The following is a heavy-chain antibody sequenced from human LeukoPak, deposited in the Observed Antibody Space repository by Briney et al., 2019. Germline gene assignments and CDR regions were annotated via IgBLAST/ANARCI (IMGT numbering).Heavy chain of an antibody. CDR1: GYTFTTYA. V-gene: IGHV1-3*01. CDR3: ARGIVVQPSANWSDP. D-gene: IGHD2-2*01. CDR2: INADDGNT. Sequence: AASVKVSCKPSGYTFTTYAIHWVRQAPGQRLEWMGLINADDGNTRYSQRFQGRVTITRDTSANTAYMELSSLRFEDTAVYYCARGIVVQPSANWSDPWGQGTPVTVSS. J-gene: IGHJ5*02.